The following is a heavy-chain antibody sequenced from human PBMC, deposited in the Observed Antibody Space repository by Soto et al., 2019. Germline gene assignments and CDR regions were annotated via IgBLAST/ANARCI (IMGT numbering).Heavy chain of an antibody. CDR3: ARDSGLYDKGCLLNY. CDR1: GFTFSSYA. Sequence: QVQLVESGGGVVQPGRSLRLSCAASGFTFSSYAMHWVRQAPGKGLEWVAVISYDGSNKYYADSVKGRFTISRDNSKNTLYLPMNSLRAEDTAVYYCARDSGLYDKGCLLNYWGQGTLVTVSS. J-gene: IGHJ4*02. D-gene: IGHD3-16*01. CDR2: ISYDGSNK. V-gene: IGHV3-30-3*01.